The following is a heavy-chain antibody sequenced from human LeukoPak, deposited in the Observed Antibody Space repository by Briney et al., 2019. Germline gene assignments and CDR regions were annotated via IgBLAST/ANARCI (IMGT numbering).Heavy chain of an antibody. Sequence: GASVKVSCKASGYTFTSYAMHWVRQAPGQGLEWMGRINPNSGGTDYAQKFQGRVTMTRDTSISTAYMELSRLRSDDTAVYYCARDFYPEVLRFLEWLFDYWGQGTLVTVSS. J-gene: IGHJ4*02. V-gene: IGHV1-2*06. CDR3: ARDFYPEVLRFLEWLFDY. CDR2: INPNSGGT. CDR1: GYTFTSYA. D-gene: IGHD3-3*01.